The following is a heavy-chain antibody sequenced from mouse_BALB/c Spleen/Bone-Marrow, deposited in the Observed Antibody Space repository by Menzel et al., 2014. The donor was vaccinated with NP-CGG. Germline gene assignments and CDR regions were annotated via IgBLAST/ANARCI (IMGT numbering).Heavy chain of an antibody. D-gene: IGHD2-3*01. CDR1: GYTFXSYY. CDR2: INPSNGGT. CDR3: TRGGWLAMDY. J-gene: IGHJ4*01. Sequence: QVHVKQSGAELVKPGASVRMSCKASGYTFXSYYMYWVKQRPGQGLEWIGEINPSNGGTNFNEKFKSKATLTVDKSSNTAYMQLSSLTSEDSAVYYDTRGGWLAMDYWGQGTSVTVSS. V-gene: IGHV1-53*01.